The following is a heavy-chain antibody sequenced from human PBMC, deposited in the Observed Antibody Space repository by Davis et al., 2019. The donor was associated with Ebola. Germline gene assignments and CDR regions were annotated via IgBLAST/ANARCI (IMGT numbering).Heavy chain of an antibody. CDR2: IYHSGST. CDR1: GYSINRGFT. J-gene: IGHJ4*02. Sequence: SETLSLTCTVSGYSINRGFTWGWIRQPPGKGLEWMGSIYHSGSTNYSPSLKSRLTISVDTSKNQFSLKLSSVTAADTAVYYCARTSTMIVVHIDYWGQGSLVTVSS. CDR3: ARTSTMIVVHIDY. D-gene: IGHD3-22*01. V-gene: IGHV4-38-2*02.